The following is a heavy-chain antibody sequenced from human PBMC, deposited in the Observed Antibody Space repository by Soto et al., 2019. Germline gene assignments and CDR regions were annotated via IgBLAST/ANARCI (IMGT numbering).Heavy chain of an antibody. D-gene: IGHD2-2*01. CDR1: GGTFGSYA. CDR2: IIPIPGTA. Sequence: QVQLVQSGAEVKKPGSSVKVSCKASGGTFGSYAISWVRQAPGQGLEWMGGIIPIPGTANYAQKFQGRVTIAADESTSTAYMKLSSLRSEDTAVYSCARSQGSSTSLEIYYYYYYGMDVWGQGTTVTVSS. J-gene: IGHJ6*02. V-gene: IGHV1-69*01. CDR3: ARSQGSSTSLEIYYYYYYGMDV.